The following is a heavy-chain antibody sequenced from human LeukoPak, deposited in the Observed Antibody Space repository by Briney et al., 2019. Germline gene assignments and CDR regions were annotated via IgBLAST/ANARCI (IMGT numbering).Heavy chain of an antibody. CDR1: GDTFSSYT. J-gene: IGHJ4*02. D-gene: IGHD3-22*01. Sequence: GASVKVSCKASGDTFSSYTISWVRQAPGQGLEWMGWINPNSGGTYYAQKFQGRVSMTRDTSISTAYMELSSLRSDDTAVYYCYYRVSSGYLTWGQGTLVAVSS. CDR2: INPNSGGT. CDR3: YYRVSSGYLT. V-gene: IGHV1-2*02.